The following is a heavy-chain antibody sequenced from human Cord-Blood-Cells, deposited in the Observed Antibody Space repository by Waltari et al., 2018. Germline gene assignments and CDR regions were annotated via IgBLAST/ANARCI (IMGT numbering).Heavy chain of an antibody. CDR3: ARVCYDILTGYYYFDY. J-gene: IGHJ4*02. D-gene: IGHD3-9*01. CDR2: IYYSGST. CDR1: CGSVSTGSYC. V-gene: IGHV4-61*01. Sequence: QVQLQESGPGLVKPAETLSLTCTVTCGSVSTGSYCWTWIRPPPGKGLEWIGYIYYSGSTNYNPSLKSRVTISVDTSKNQFSLKLSSVTAADTAVYYCARVCYDILTGYYYFDYWGQGTLVTVSS.